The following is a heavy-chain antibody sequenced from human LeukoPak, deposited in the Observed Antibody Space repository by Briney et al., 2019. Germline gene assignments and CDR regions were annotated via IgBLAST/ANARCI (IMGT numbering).Heavy chain of an antibody. J-gene: IGHJ4*02. Sequence: GGSLRLSCAASGFTFSSYEMNRVRQAPGKGLEWVSYISSSGSTIYYADSVKGRFTISRDNAKNSPYLQMNSLRAEDTAVYYCASSCSGGSCYFDWGQGTLVTVSS. CDR1: GFTFSSYE. V-gene: IGHV3-48*03. CDR2: ISSSGSTI. CDR3: ASSCSGGSCYFD. D-gene: IGHD2-15*01.